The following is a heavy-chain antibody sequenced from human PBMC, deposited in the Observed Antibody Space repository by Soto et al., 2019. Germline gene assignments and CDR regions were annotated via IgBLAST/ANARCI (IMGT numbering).Heavy chain of an antibody. D-gene: IGHD3-10*01. Sequence: QLQLQESGPGLVKPSETLSLTCTVSGGSISSSSYYWGWIRQPPGKGLEWIGSIYYSGSTYYNPSLKSRVTISVDTSKNQISLKLSSVTAADTAVYYCARPLGGSGSSNWFDPWGQGTLVTVSS. J-gene: IGHJ5*02. CDR3: ARPLGGSGSSNWFDP. CDR1: GGSISSSSYY. CDR2: IYYSGST. V-gene: IGHV4-39*01.